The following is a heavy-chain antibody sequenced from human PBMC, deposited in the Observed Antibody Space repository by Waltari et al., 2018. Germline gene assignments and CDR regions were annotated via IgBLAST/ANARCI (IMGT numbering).Heavy chain of an antibody. CDR2: LDRGDGET. J-gene: IGHJ6*03. CDR3: HLTGRNIVLAGGTPSFYSYMDV. D-gene: IGHD6-13*01. Sequence: QVQVEQSGSEVKRPGASVRVSCTVPGYTLAGLSIDWVRQVPAKGLEWMGRLDRGDGETTYSQHFQGRITVTEDTSTNTAYMGLRTLVSDDTAVYFCHLTGRNIVLAGGTPSFYSYMDVWGRGTTVTVS. V-gene: IGHV1-24*01. CDR1: GYTLAGLS.